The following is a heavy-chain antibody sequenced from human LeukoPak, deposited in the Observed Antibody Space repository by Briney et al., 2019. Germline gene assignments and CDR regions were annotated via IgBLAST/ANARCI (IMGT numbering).Heavy chain of an antibody. V-gene: IGHV3-30*18. CDR3: AKEQQRLVHGDY. D-gene: IGHD6-13*01. CDR2: ISYDESQK. J-gene: IGHJ4*02. Sequence: PGTSLRLSCAASGFTFSSYAMHWVRQAPGKGLEWVATISYDESQKYYADSVKGRFTISRDNSKNTLYLQMNSLRAEDTAMYYCAKEQQRLVHGDYWGQGILVTVSA. CDR1: GFTFSSYA.